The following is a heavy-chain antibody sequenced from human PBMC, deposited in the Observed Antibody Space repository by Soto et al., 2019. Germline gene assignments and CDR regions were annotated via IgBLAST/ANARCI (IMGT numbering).Heavy chain of an antibody. Sequence: EVQLVESGGGLVQPGGSLRLSCAASGFTFSSYWMHWVRQAPGKGLVWVSRINSDGSSTSYADSVKGRFTISRDNAKNTLYLQMNSLRAEDTAVYYCARVPPSSWYEYYYYGMDVWGQGTTVTVSS. CDR2: INSDGSST. J-gene: IGHJ6*02. V-gene: IGHV3-74*01. CDR1: GFTFSSYW. D-gene: IGHD6-13*01. CDR3: ARVPPSSWYEYYYYGMDV.